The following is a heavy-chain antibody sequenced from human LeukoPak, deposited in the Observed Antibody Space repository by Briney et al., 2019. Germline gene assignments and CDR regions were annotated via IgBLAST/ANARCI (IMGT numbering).Heavy chain of an antibody. Sequence: PSETLSLTCTVSGGSISSSDYFWDWIRQPPGKGLEWIGNIYYTGTTYYDPSLKSRVTISVDTSKNQFSLKLSSVTAADTAVYYCARLNPVLLWFGEYQYYFDYWGQGTLVTVSS. D-gene: IGHD3-10*01. CDR3: ARLNPVLLWFGEYQYYFDY. V-gene: IGHV4-39*01. CDR1: GGSISSSDYF. CDR2: IYYTGTT. J-gene: IGHJ4*02.